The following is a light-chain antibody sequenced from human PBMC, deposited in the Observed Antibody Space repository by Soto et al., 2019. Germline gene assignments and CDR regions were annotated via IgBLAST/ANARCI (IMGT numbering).Light chain of an antibody. CDR1: RPSIGSNH. CDR3: ASWDDSLSGFV. V-gene: IGLV1-47*02. Sequence: QSVLTQPPSASGTPGQRVTISCSGSRPSIGSNHVYWYQQLPGMAPKLLTHSNNQRPSGVPDRFSGSKPGTSASLAISGLRSEDEADYYCASWDDSLSGFVFGTGTKLTVL. CDR2: SNN. J-gene: IGLJ1*01.